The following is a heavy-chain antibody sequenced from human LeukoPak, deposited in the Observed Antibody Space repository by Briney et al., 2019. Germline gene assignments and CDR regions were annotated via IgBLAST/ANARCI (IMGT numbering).Heavy chain of an antibody. Sequence: GGSLRLSCAASGFTFSSYWMHWVRQAPGKGLVWVSRINSDGSTTTYADSVKGRFTISRDNAKSTLYLQMNSLRAEDTAVYYCARAEYSSSSSSFDYWGQGTLVTVSS. CDR3: ARAEYSSSSSSFDY. J-gene: IGHJ4*02. V-gene: IGHV3-74*03. D-gene: IGHD6-6*01. CDR2: INSDGSTT. CDR1: GFTFSSYW.